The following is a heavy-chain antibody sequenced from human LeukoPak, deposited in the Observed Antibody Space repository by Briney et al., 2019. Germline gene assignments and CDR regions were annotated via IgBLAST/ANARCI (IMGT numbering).Heavy chain of an antibody. Sequence: SETLSLTCTVSGDSISSGDYYWSWIRQPPGKGLEWIRYIYYSGSTYYNPSLKSRVTISVDTSKNQFSLKLSSVTAADTAVYHCAREHSSSGWFDPWGQGTLVTVSS. J-gene: IGHJ5*02. D-gene: IGHD5-18*01. CDR3: AREHSSSGWFDP. CDR2: IYYSGST. CDR1: GDSISSGDYY. V-gene: IGHV4-30-4*01.